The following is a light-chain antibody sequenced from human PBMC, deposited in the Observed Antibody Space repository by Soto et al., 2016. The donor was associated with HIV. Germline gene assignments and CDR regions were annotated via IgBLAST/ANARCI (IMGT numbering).Light chain of an antibody. CDR1: QSISSW. Sequence: DIRLTQSPSFLSASVGDRVTITCRASQSISSWVAWYQQKPGKAPNLLIYKASNLESGVPSRFSGGGSGTEFTLTISSLQPDDFATYYCQQYQTEEGTFGQGTTVEIK. V-gene: IGKV1-5*03. J-gene: IGKJ1*01. CDR3: QQYQTEEGT. CDR2: KAS.